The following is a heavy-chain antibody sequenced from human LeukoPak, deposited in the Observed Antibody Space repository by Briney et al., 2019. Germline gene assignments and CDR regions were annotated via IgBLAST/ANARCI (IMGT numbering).Heavy chain of an antibody. CDR3: ARSTRITIFGVVIPSYFDY. Sequence: GGSLRLSCAAPGFTFSSYEMNWVRQAPGKGLEWVSYISSSGSTIYYADSVKGRFTISRDNAKNSLYPQMNSLRAEDTAVYYCARSTRITIFGVVIPSYFDYWGQGTLVTVSS. D-gene: IGHD3-3*01. V-gene: IGHV3-48*03. CDR1: GFTFSSYE. CDR2: ISSSGSTI. J-gene: IGHJ4*02.